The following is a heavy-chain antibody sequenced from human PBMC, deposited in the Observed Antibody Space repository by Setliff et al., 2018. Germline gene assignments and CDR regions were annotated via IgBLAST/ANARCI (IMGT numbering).Heavy chain of an antibody. V-gene: IGHV4-34*01. J-gene: IGHJ3*02. D-gene: IGHD2-21*01. CDR1: GGSFSGYY. Sequence: SETLSLTCAVYGGSFSGYYWSWIRQPPGKGLEWIGEINHSGSTNYNPSLKSRVTISVDTSKNQFSLRLSSVTAADTAVYYCARVALVVVIRNAFDIWGQGTMVTVSS. CDR2: INHSGST. CDR3: ARVALVVVIRNAFDI.